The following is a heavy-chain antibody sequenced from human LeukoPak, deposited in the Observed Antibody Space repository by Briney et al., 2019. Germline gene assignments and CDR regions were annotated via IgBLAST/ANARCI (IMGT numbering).Heavy chain of an antibody. V-gene: IGHV3-23*01. CDR2: FSGSGGTT. CDR3: ANGNRCTSPNCLGYYYFYMDV. J-gene: IGHJ6*03. CDR1: GFTFSSYA. Sequence: GGSLRPSCAASGFTFSSYAMNWVRQAPGRGLEWVSGFSGSGGTTYYADSVKGRFTISRDNSKNTLYLQMNSLRAEDTAVYYCANGNRCTSPNCLGYYYFYMDVWGKGTTVTVSS. D-gene: IGHD2-8*01.